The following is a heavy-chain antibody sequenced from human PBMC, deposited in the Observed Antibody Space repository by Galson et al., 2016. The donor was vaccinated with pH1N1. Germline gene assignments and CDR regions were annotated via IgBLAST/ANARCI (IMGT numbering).Heavy chain of an antibody. CDR3: AKDHFGYDQSGAFDF. V-gene: IGHV3-30*18. CDR2: ISYDGNNK. CDR1: GFTFSNYG. J-gene: IGHJ3*01. D-gene: IGHD1-14*01. Sequence: SLRLSCAASGFTFSNYGMHWVRQAPGTGLEWVAVISYDGNNKYYADSVKGRFTISRDNSKKTLYLQMNSLRAEDTAVYYCAKDHFGYDQSGAFDFWGQGTMVTVSS.